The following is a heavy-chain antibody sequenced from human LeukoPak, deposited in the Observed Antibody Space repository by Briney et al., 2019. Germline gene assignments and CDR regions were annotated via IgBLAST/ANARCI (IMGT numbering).Heavy chain of an antibody. CDR2: IYYSGST. J-gene: IGHJ3*02. CDR1: GGSISSSSYY. CDR3: ARDLRIVVVPAAILDKRSVSGAFDI. D-gene: IGHD2-2*02. V-gene: IGHV4-39*07. Sequence: PSETLSLTCTVSGGSISSSSYYWGWIRQPPGKGLEWIGSIYYSGSTYYNPSLKSRVTISVDTSKSQFSLKLSSVTAADTAVYYCARDLRIVVVPAAILDKRSVSGAFDIWGQGTMVTVSS.